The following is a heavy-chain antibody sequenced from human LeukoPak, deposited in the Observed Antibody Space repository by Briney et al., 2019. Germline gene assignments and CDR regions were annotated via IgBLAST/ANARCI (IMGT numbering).Heavy chain of an antibody. CDR1: GGSFSGYY. CDR3: ARDPPSIAAADNGDY. J-gene: IGHJ4*02. D-gene: IGHD6-13*01. V-gene: IGHV4-34*01. Sequence: SETLSLTCAVYGGSFSGYYWSWIRQPPGKGLEWIGEINHSGSTNYNPSLKSRVTISVDTSKNQFSLKLSSVTAADTAVYYCARDPPSIAAADNGDYWGQGTLVTVSS. CDR2: INHSGST.